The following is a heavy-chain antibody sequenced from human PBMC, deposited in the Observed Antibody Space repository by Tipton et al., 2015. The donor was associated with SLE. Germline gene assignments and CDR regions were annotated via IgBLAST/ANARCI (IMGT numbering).Heavy chain of an antibody. D-gene: IGHD2-15*01. Sequence: LRLSCTVSGGSLSIYYWSWIRQPPGKGLEWIGYIYYSGSTNYNPSLKSRVTISVDTSKNQFSLRLSSVTAADTAVYYCARTKSSGAVGWYFDLWGRGTLVTVSS. V-gene: IGHV4-59*01. J-gene: IGHJ2*01. CDR2: IYYSGST. CDR1: GGSLSIYY. CDR3: ARTKSSGAVGWYFDL.